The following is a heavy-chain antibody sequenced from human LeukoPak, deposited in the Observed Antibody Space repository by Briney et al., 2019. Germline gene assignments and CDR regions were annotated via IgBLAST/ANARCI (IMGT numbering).Heavy chain of an antibody. D-gene: IGHD3-22*01. CDR3: AQYDSSGGGFDY. V-gene: IGHV1-46*01. CDR1: GYTFTGYY. Sequence: GASVKVSCKASGYTFTGYYMHWVRQAPGQGLEWMGIINPSGGSTSYAQKFQGRVTMTRDMSTSTVYMELSSLRSEDTAVYYCAQYDSSGGGFDYWGQGTLVTVSS. CDR2: INPSGGST. J-gene: IGHJ4*02.